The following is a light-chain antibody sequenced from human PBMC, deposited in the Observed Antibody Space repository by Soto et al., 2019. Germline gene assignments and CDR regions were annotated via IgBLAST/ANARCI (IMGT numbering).Light chain of an antibody. J-gene: IGKJ1*01. CDR3: QQYGSSPQT. Sequence: EIVLTQSPGTLSLSPAERATLSCRASQSVSSSYLAWYQQKPGQAPRLLIYGASSRATGTPGRFSGSGSGTDFTLTITRLEPEDFAVYYCQQYGSSPQTFGQGTKVDIK. V-gene: IGKV3-20*01. CDR1: QSVSSSY. CDR2: GAS.